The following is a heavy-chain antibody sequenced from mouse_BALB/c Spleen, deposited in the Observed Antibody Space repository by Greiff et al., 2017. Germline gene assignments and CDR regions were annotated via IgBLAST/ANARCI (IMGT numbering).Heavy chain of an antibody. J-gene: IGHJ3*01. CDR3: ARPGFITTGGFAY. CDR2: INPDSSTI. D-gene: IGHD1-1*01. CDR1: GFDFSRYW. Sequence: EVQLQQSGGGLVQPGGSLKLSCAASGFDFSRYWMSWVRQAPGKGLEWIGEINPDSSTINYTPSLKDKFIISRDNAKNTLYLQMSKVRSEDTALYYCARPGFITTGGFAYWGQGTLVTVSA. V-gene: IGHV4-1*02.